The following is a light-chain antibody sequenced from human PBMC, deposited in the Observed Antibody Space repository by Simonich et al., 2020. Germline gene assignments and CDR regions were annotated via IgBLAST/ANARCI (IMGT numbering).Light chain of an antibody. CDR3: QSYDSSHVV. V-gene: IGLV1-40*01. Sequence: QSVLTQPPSVSGAPGQRVTIPSTGSSSNIGAGYDLHWYQQLPGTAPKLPIYGNSNRPSGVPDRFSGSKSGTSASLAITGLQAEDEADYYCQSYDSSHVVFGGGTKLTVL. J-gene: IGLJ2*01. CDR2: GNS. CDR1: SSNIGAGYD.